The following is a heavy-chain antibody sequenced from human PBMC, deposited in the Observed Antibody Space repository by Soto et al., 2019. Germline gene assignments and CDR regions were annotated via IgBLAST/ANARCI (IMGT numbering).Heavy chain of an antibody. Sequence: QVQLQESGPGLVKPSETLSLTCTVSGGSISSYYWSWIRQPPGKGLEWIGHIYYSGSTKYNPSLKSRVTIAVYTSKYQSSLKRSSVTAADTAVYYCASLLVGATTYYHGMDVWGQGTTVSVSS. CDR2: IYYSGST. CDR1: GGSISSYY. CDR3: ASLLVGATTYYHGMDV. V-gene: IGHV4-59*08. D-gene: IGHD1-26*01. J-gene: IGHJ6*02.